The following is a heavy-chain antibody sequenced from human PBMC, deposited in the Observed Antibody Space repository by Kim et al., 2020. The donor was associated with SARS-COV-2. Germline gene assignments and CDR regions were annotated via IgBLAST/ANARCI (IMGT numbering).Heavy chain of an antibody. D-gene: IGHD6-19*01. CDR3: ARGSPVSSIAVAGSRYFDL. V-gene: IGHV4-34*01. CDR2: INHSGST. Sequence: SETLSLTCAVYGGSFSGYYWSWIRQPPGKGLEWIGEINHSGSTNYNPSLKSRVTISVDTSKNQFSLKLSSVTAADTAVYYCARGSPVSSIAVAGSRYFDLWGRGTLVTVSS. CDR1: GGSFSGYY. J-gene: IGHJ2*01.